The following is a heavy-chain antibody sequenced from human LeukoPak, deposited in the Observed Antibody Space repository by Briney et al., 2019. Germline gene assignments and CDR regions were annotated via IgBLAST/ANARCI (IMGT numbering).Heavy chain of an antibody. CDR1: GYSISSGYY. CDR2: IYHSGST. J-gene: IGHJ6*03. Sequence: SETLSLTCTVSGYSISSGYYWGWIRPPPGKGLEWIGSIYHSGSTYYNPSLKSRVTISVDTSKNQFSLKLSPLTAADTAVYYCARGSSLVLDKYYYDSSGYATGYMDVWGKGTTVTVSS. CDR3: ARGSSLVLDKYYYDSSGYATGYMDV. V-gene: IGHV4-38-2*02. D-gene: IGHD3-22*01.